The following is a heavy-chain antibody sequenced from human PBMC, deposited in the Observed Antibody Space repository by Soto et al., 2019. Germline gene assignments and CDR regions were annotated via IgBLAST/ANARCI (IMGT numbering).Heavy chain of an antibody. CDR3: ARRDYDYIWGSYPTVVGYYYYYMDV. CDR2: IYYSGST. J-gene: IGHJ6*03. V-gene: IGHV4-59*08. CDR1: SGSISSYY. Sequence: SETLSLTCTVSSGSISSYYWSWIRQPPGKGLEWIGYIYYSGSTNYNPSLKSRVTISVDTSKNQFSLKLSSVTAADTAVYYCARRDYDYIWGSYPTVVGYYYYYMDVWGKGTTVTVSS. D-gene: IGHD3-16*01.